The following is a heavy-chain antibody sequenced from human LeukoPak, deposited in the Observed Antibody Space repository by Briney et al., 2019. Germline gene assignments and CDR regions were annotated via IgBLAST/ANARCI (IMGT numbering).Heavy chain of an antibody. V-gene: IGHV4-39*07. Sequence: PSETLSLTCTVSSGSISSSSYYWGWIRQPPGKGLEWIGSIYYSGSTYYNPSLKSRVTISVDTSKNQFSLKLSSVTAADTAVYYCARDSSHQLPQRVNWFDPWGQGTLVTVSS. J-gene: IGHJ5*02. CDR2: IYYSGST. CDR1: SGSISSSSYY. CDR3: ARDSSHQLPQRVNWFDP. D-gene: IGHD2-2*01.